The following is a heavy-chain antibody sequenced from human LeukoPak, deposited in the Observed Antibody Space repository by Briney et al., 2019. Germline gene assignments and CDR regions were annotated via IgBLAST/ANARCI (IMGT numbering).Heavy chain of an antibody. V-gene: IGHV3-33*01. Sequence: GGSLRLSCAASGFTFNSYGMHWVRQAPGKGLEWVAVMWYDGSNKYYADSVKGRFPISRDDSKNTLYLQMNSLRAEDTAMYYCARGLPPVMKYYFDYWGQGTLVTASS. CDR2: MWYDGSNK. CDR1: GFTFNSYG. CDR3: ARGLPPVMKYYFDY. D-gene: IGHD4-11*01. J-gene: IGHJ4*02.